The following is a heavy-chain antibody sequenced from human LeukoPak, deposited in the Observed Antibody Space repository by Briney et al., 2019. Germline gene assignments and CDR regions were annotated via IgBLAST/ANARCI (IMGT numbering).Heavy chain of an antibody. D-gene: IGHD5-18*01. Sequence: GGSLRLSCAASRFTFSSYWMSWVRQAPGKGLEGVANIKKDGSEKYYLDSVKGRFTISRDNAKTSLYLQMNSLRAEDTAVYYCARHLSGVTGYTYGRGIDYWGQGTLVTVSS. V-gene: IGHV3-7*01. J-gene: IGHJ4*02. CDR2: IKKDGSEK. CDR1: RFTFSSYW. CDR3: ARHLSGVTGYTYGRGIDY.